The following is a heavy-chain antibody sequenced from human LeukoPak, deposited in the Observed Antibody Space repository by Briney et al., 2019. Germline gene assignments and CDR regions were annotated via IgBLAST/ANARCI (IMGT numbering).Heavy chain of an antibody. CDR3: VRGGIQVSGIDEIDY. J-gene: IGHJ4*02. Sequence: GGSLRLSCAASGFTFRSYDMHWVRQVTGKGLEWVSAVGISGDTYYAGSVKGRFTISRENAKNSLYPQMNSLTARDTAVYYCVRGGIQVSGIDEIDYWGQGTLVTVSS. D-gene: IGHD6-19*01. CDR1: GFTFRSYD. CDR2: VGISGDT. V-gene: IGHV3-13*01.